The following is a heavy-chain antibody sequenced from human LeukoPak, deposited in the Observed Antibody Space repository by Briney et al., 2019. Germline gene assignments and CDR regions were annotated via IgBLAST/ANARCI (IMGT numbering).Heavy chain of an antibody. CDR1: GFTFSSFS. D-gene: IGHD6-25*01. CDR2: IIVSGTT. J-gene: IGHJ4*02. Sequence: GGALRLSCAASGFTFSSFSMTWVRQAPGKGLEWVSSIIVSGTTYYADSVKGRFTISRDSFRGTLLLQMDSLRVEDTAVYFCAKGSVGNADFASWGQGALVTVPS. V-gene: IGHV3-23*01. CDR3: AKGSVGNADFAS.